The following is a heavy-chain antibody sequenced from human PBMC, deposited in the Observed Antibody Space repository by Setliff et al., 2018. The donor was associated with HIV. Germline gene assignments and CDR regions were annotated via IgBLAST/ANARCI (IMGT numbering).Heavy chain of an antibody. CDR3: ASTGYSSGWSFDY. Sequence: PSETLSLTCSVSGDSLSRSPYYWGWIRQPPGKGLEWIGSIYYSGSTYYNPSLKSRVTISVDTSKNQFSLKLSSVTAADTAVYYCASTGYSSGWSFDYWGQGTLVTVSS. D-gene: IGHD6-19*01. CDR2: IYYSGST. V-gene: IGHV4-39*07. CDR1: GDSLSRSPYY. J-gene: IGHJ4*02.